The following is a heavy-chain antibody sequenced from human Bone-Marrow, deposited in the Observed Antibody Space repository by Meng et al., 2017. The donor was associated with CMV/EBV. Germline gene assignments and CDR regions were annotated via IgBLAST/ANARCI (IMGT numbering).Heavy chain of an antibody. CDR2: ISYDGSNK. Sequence: GESLKISCAASGFTVSSYAMHRVRQAPGKGLEWVAVISYDGSNKYYAVPVKGRFTISRDNSKDTLYLQMNSLRAEDTAVYYCARSTPVSYSGYDLDGAFDIWGQGTMV. J-gene: IGHJ3*02. CDR1: GFTVSSYA. V-gene: IGHV3-30-3*01. D-gene: IGHD5-12*01. CDR3: ARSTPVSYSGYDLDGAFDI.